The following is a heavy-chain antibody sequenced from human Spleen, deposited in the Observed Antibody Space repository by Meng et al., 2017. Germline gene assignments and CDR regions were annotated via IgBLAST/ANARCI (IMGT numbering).Heavy chain of an antibody. CDR1: GGSISSNYW. CDR2: IFHSGST. Sequence: QVRLQESGPGLVKPSETLSLTCAVSGGSISSNYWWAWVRQSPGEGLEWIGEIFHSGSTNYNASLKSRVTISLDKSMNQFSLDLTSVTATDTAVYFCASAVAAPLGGPSDNWGRGKLVTVSS. CDR3: ASAVAAPLGGPSDN. V-gene: IGHV4-4*02. J-gene: IGHJ4*02. D-gene: IGHD6-6*01.